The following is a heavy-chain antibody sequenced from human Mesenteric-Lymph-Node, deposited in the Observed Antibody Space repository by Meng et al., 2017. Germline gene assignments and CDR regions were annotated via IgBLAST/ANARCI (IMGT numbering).Heavy chain of an antibody. CDR1: GFTFKDYA. Sequence: GGSLRLSCIGSGFTFKDYAMHWVRQVPGKGLEWVSGISWNSGNIVYVDSVEGRFTISRDNAKNSLYLQMNSPGAEDTAVYFCARAGIVCCGGLTYDYWGQGTLVTVSS. J-gene: IGHJ4*02. CDR2: ISWNSGNI. CDR3: ARAGIVCCGGLTYDY. D-gene: IGHD3-16*01. V-gene: IGHV3-9*01.